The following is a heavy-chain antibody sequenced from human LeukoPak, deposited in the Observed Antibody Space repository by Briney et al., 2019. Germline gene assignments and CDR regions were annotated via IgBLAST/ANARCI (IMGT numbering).Heavy chain of an antibody. V-gene: IGHV3-9*01. CDR1: GFTFDDYA. J-gene: IGHJ6*02. Sequence: SGGSLRLSCAASGFTFDDYAMHWVRHAPGKGLEWVSGISWNSGSIGYADSVKGRFTISRDNAKNSLYLQMNSLRAEDTALYYCAKAQYSGSYYYGMDVWGQGTTVTVSS. D-gene: IGHD1-26*01. CDR2: ISWNSGSI. CDR3: AKAQYSGSYYYGMDV.